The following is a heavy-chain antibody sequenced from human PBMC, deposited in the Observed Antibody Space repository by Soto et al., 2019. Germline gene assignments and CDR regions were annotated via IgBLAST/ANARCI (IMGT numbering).Heavy chain of an antibody. CDR1: GFTFSTDS. CDR3: ATFFGIGVDY. J-gene: IGHJ4*01. D-gene: IGHD3-3*01. V-gene: IGHV3-48*02. Sequence: EVQLVESGGGLVQPGRSLRLSCVASGFTFSTDSMNWVRQAPGKGLEWVAHITTSGATRYYADSVKGPFTISRENAKTSLYLQLDSLRNEHTAVYYCATFFGIGVDYRGQGTLVNVSS. CDR2: ITTSGATR.